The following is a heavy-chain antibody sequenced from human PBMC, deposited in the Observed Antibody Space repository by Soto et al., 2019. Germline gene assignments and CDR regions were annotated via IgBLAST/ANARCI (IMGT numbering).Heavy chain of an antibody. D-gene: IGHD2-2*01. CDR2: INPNSGGT. V-gene: IGHV1-2*04. J-gene: IGHJ6*03. CDR3: ARSPNCSSTSCYDYYYYMDV. CDR1: GYTFTGYY. Sequence: ASVKVSCKASGYTFTGYYMHWVRQAPGQGLEWMGWINPNSGGTNYAQKFQGWVTMTRDTSISTAYMELSRLRSDDTAVYYCARSPNCSSTSCYDYYYYMDVWGKGTTVTVSS.